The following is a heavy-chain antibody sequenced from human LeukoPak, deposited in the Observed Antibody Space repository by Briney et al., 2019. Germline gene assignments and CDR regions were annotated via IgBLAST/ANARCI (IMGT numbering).Heavy chain of an antibody. CDR2: IRSKANSYAT. D-gene: IGHD4-17*01. CDR1: GFTFSGSA. Sequence: GGSLRLSCAASGFTFSGSAMHWVRQASGKGLEWVGRIRSKANSYATAYAASVKGRFTISRDDSKNTAYLQMNSLKTEDTAVYYCTSTTVTTAYYYYMDVWGKGTTVTVPS. CDR3: TSTTVTTAYYYYMDV. V-gene: IGHV3-73*01. J-gene: IGHJ6*03.